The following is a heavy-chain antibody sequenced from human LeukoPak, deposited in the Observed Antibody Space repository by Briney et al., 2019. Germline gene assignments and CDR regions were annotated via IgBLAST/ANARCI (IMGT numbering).Heavy chain of an antibody. CDR2: INPNSGGT. D-gene: IGHD3-16*01. V-gene: IGHV1-2*02. J-gene: IGHJ4*01. CDR1: GYTFTDYF. Sequence: VASVKVSCKTSGYTFTDYFIRWVRQAPGQGLEWMGWINPNSGGTNYAQNFQGRVTLTRDTSINTAYMDLSSLRSDDTALYYCARGFAGWGRYFDYWGHGTLVTVSS. CDR3: ARGFAGWGRYFDY.